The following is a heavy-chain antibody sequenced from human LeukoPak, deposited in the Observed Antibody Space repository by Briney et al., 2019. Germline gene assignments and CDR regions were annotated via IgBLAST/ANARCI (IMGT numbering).Heavy chain of an antibody. CDR2: MYFGGST. V-gene: IGHV4-59*01. J-gene: IGHJ4*02. D-gene: IGHD5-18*01. CDR1: GGSISSYY. Sequence: SETLSLTCTVSGGSISSYYWSWIRQPPGKGLEWIGYMYFGGSTHYNPSLKSRVTISVDTSKNQLSLNLNSVTAADTAVYYCTRASRGYSYGFAEYWGQGTLVSVSS. CDR3: TRASRGYSYGFAEY.